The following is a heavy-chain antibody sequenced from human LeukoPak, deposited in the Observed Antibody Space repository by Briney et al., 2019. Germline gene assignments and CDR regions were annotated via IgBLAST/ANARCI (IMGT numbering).Heavy chain of an antibody. CDR1: GFTFSSYA. D-gene: IGHD1-26*01. CDR2: IAYDGSYK. CDR3: ASKGSYGQNAFDF. Sequence: GGSLRLSCSASGFTFSSYAMHWVRQAPGTGLEWVAVIAYDGSYKYYADSVKGRFTISRDNSRNTLYLQMNSLRVEDTAVYYCASKGSYGQNAFDFWGQGTMVTVSS. J-gene: IGHJ3*01. V-gene: IGHV3-30*04.